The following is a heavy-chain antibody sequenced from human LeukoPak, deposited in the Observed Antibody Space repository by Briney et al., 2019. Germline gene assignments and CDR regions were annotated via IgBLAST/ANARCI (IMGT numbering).Heavy chain of an antibody. Sequence: SVKVSCKASGGTFSSYAISWVRQAPGQGLEWMGGIIPIFGTANYAQEFQGRVTITADESTSTAYMELSSLRSEDTAVYYCARDRRHWSGGMDVWGKGTTVTVSS. CDR2: IIPIFGTA. CDR1: GGTFSSYA. J-gene: IGHJ6*04. D-gene: IGHD2-8*02. V-gene: IGHV1-69*01. CDR3: ARDRRHWSGGMDV.